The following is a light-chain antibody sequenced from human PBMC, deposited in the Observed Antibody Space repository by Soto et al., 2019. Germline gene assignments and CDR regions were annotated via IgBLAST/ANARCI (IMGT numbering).Light chain of an antibody. V-gene: IGKV3-15*01. J-gene: IGKJ2*03. CDR3: QQYNDWLYS. Sequence: EIVMTQSPVNMSVSPGERVAVSCRASRPVRSNLAWYQQKPGQPPRLLIYGSSTRATGIPARFSGSGSGTEFTLTVTSLQSADIAVYYCQQYNDWLYSFGQGTKVDIK. CDR2: GSS. CDR1: RPVRSN.